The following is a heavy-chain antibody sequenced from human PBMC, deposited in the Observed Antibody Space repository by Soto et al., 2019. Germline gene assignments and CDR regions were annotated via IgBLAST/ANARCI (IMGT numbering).Heavy chain of an antibody. CDR2: ISNSGGST. D-gene: IGHD4-17*01. CDR1: GFIFSTYA. CDR3: AHPRGYGVFDAVDI. J-gene: IGHJ3*02. Sequence: LRLSCAASGFIFSTYAMNWVRQAPGKGLEWVSAISNSGGSTYYAESVRGRFTTSRDNSINTLFLIMSALRTEDTAVYYCAHPRGYGVFDAVDIWGQGTMVTVSS. V-gene: IGHV3-23*01.